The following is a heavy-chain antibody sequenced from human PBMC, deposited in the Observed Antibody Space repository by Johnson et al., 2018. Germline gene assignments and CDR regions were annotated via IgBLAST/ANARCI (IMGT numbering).Heavy chain of an antibody. CDR1: GFTFSNAW. D-gene: IGHD3-10*01. CDR3: TKGRRGAFDI. CDR2: IKSKTDGGTR. Sequence: VQLVESGGGLVKPGGSLRLSCAASGFTFSNAWMSWVRQAPGKGLEWVGRIKSKTDGGTRDYAAPVKGRFTISRDESKNTLCLQVNRLKTEDRAVYYGTKGRRGAFDIWGQGTMVTVAS. J-gene: IGHJ3*02. V-gene: IGHV3-15*01.